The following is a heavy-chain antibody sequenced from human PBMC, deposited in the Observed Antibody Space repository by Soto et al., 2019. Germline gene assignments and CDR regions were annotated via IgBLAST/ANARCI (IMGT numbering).Heavy chain of an antibody. D-gene: IGHD6-19*01. Sequence: VASGGVLVQPGGSLRLSCAASGFTFDSHWMHWVRQAPGEGLVWVSRIKTDGSAAASAASVKGRFTISRDNTKNTLSLQMNSLRAEDTAVYFCVRESGVAADCWGQGTLVTVS. V-gene: IGHV3-74*01. CDR2: IKTDGSAA. CDR1: GFTFDSHW. J-gene: IGHJ4*02. CDR3: VRESGVAADC.